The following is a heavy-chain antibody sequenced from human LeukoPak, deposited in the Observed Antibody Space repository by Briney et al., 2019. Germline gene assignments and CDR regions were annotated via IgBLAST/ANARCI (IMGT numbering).Heavy chain of an antibody. Sequence: SETLSLTCTVSGGSISSYYWSWIRQPAGEGLEWIGRIYTSWSTNYNPYLKSRVTMSVDTSNIQFSLKLSSVTAADTAVYYCAREWYCSSTSCYAGINWFDPWGQGTLVTVSS. CDR3: AREWYCSSTSCYAGINWFDP. J-gene: IGHJ5*02. CDR1: GGSISSYY. CDR2: IYTSWST. V-gene: IGHV4-4*07. D-gene: IGHD2-2*01.